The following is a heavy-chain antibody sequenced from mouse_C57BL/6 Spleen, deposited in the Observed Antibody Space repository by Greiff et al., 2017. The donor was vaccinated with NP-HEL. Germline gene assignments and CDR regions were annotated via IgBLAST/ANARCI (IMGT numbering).Heavy chain of an antibody. CDR1: GYTFTSYW. D-gene: IGHD2-5*01. J-gene: IGHJ2*01. CDR2: TNPTNGRT. CDR3: SRSKKIVSTYFDY. Sequence: QVQLQQSGAELVKAGASVKMSCKASGYTFTSYWMHWVKQRLGQGLEWFAETNPTNGRTYYNEKFKSKATLTVDKSSSTAYMLLRGPTFEDPAVYYCSRSKKIVSTYFDYWGQGTTLTVSS. V-gene: IGHV1S81*02.